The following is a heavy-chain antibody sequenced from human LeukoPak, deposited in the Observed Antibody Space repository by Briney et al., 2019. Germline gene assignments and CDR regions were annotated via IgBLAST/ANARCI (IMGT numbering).Heavy chain of an antibody. V-gene: IGHV3-11*05. CDR3: EKDRSGRGWAFDS. J-gene: IGHJ3*02. D-gene: IGHD1-26*01. CDR1: GFNFSDYY. Sequence: GSLRLSCAASGFNFSDYYMSWIRQAPGKGLEWVSYISSSSSYTNYADSVKGRFTISRDNAKNSLYLQMNSLRAEDTAVYYCEKDRSGRGWAFDSWGQGTMVTVSS. CDR2: ISSSSSYT.